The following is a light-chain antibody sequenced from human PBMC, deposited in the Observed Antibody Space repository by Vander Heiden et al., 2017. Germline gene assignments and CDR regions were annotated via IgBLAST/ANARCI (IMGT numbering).Light chain of an antibody. CDR1: QDISNY. J-gene: IGKJ4*01. CDR3: QQYDNLLT. Sequence: DIPMTQSPSSLSASVGDRVTITCQASQDISNYLNWYQQKPGKAPKLLIYDASNLETGVPSRFSGSGSGTDFTFTISSLQPEDIAKYYWQQYDNLLTFGGGTKVEIK. V-gene: IGKV1-33*01. CDR2: DAS.